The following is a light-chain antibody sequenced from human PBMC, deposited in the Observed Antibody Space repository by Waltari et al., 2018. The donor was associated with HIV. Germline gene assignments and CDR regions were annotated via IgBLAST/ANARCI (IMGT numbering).Light chain of an antibody. Sequence: QSTLTQPPSASGSPGQSVTISCTGTSSDLGGYNYVSWYQQHPGKAPKLIMTEGTKRHSVFPDRFSSSKSGNTASLTVSGLQADDEALYYCSSFAPTNKFYVLFGGGTTLTVL. V-gene: IGLV2-8*01. CDR3: SSFAPTNKFYVL. CDR1: SSDLGGYNY. CDR2: EGT. J-gene: IGLJ2*01.